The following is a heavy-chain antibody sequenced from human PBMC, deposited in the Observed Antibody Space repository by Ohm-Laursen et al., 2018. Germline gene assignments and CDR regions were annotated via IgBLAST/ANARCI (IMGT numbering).Heavy chain of an antibody. Sequence: TLSLTCCVSGYSISSSHYWGWIRQPAGKGLEWIGRIYTSGSTNYNPSLKSRVTISVDTSKNQFSLKLSSVTAADTALYYCARGLWWFDPWGQGTLVTVSS. V-gene: IGHV4-61*02. J-gene: IGHJ5*02. CDR3: ARGLWWFDP. CDR1: GYSISSSHY. CDR2: IYTSGST.